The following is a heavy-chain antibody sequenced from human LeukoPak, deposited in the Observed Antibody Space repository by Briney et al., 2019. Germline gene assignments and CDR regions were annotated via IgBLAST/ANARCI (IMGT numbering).Heavy chain of an antibody. CDR1: GYTFTSYD. CDR3: ARQLVLFRRLEFYFDY. CDR2: MNPNSGNT. D-gene: IGHD6-13*01. J-gene: IGHJ4*02. Sequence: GASVKVSCKASGYTFTSYDINWVRQATGQGLEWMGWMNPNSGNTGYAQKFQGRVTMTRNTSISTAYMELSSLRSGDTAVYYCARQLVLFRRLEFYFDYWGQGTLVTVSS. V-gene: IGHV1-8*01.